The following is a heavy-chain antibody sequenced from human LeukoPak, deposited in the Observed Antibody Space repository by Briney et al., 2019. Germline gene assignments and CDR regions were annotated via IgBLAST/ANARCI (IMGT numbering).Heavy chain of an antibody. J-gene: IGHJ4*02. V-gene: IGHV1-69*13. CDR1: GYTFTSYG. CDR3: ARNAGFASSSYYFDY. CDR2: IIPIFGTA. D-gene: IGHD6-6*01. Sequence: GASVKVSCKASGYTFTSYGISWVRQAPGQGLEWMGGIIPIFGTANYAQKFQGRVTITADESTSTAYMELSSLRPEDTAVYYCARNAGFASSSYYFDYWGQGTLVTVSS.